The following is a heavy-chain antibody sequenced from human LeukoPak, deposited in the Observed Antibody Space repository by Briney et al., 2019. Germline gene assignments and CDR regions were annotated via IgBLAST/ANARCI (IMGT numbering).Heavy chain of an antibody. Sequence: GGSLRLSCAASGFTFSSYAMHWVRQAPGKGLEWVAVISYDGSNKYYADSVKGRFTISRDNAKNSLYLQMNSLRAEDTAVYYCARSDYYDSHFDYWGQGTLVTVSS. D-gene: IGHD3-22*01. CDR1: GFTFSSYA. V-gene: IGHV3-30-3*01. J-gene: IGHJ4*02. CDR2: ISYDGSNK. CDR3: ARSDYYDSHFDY.